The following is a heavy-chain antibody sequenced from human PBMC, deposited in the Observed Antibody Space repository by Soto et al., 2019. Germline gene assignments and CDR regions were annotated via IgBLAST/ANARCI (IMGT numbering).Heavy chain of an antibody. CDR3: ARGLVIAAAGFFDY. D-gene: IGHD6-13*01. Sequence: SETLPLTCAVYGGSFSGYYWSWIRQPPGKGLEWIGEINHSGSTNYNPSLKSRVTISVDTSKNQFSLKLSSVTAADTAVYYCARGLVIAAAGFFDYWGQGTLVTVSS. CDR1: GGSFSGYY. CDR2: INHSGST. J-gene: IGHJ4*02. V-gene: IGHV4-34*01.